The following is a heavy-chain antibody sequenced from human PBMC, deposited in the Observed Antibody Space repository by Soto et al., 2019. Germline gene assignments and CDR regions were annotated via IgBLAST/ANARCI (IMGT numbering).Heavy chain of an antibody. CDR3: AMGGELEMATIKRSWVY. Sequence: QVQLVQSGAEVKKPGASVKVSCKASGYTFTGYYMHLVRQAPGQGLECMGWINPNSGGTNYAQKFQGRVTMTRDTSISTAYMELRRMRSDDTAVYYCAMGGELEMATIKRSWVYWGQGTLVTVS. D-gene: IGHD5-12*01. V-gene: IGHV1-2*02. CDR1: GYTFTGYY. CDR2: INPNSGGT. J-gene: IGHJ4*02.